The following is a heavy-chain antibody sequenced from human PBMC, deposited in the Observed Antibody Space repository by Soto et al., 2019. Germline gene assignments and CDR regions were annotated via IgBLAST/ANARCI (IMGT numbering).Heavy chain of an antibody. CDR1: GFTCSSYG. Sequence: QVQLVESGGGVVQPGRSLRLSCAASGFTCSSYGMHWVRQAPGTGLEWVAVIWYDGSNKYYADSVKGRFTISRDNSKNTLYLQMNSLRAEDTAVYYCAREGYCIGTSSPLDYWGQGTLVTVSS. CDR2: IWYDGSNK. V-gene: IGHV3-33*01. J-gene: IGHJ4*02. CDR3: AREGYCIGTSSPLDY. D-gene: IGHD2-2*01.